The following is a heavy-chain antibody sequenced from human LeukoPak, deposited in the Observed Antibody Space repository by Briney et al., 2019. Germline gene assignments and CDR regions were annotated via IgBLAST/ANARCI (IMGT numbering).Heavy chain of an antibody. CDR3: ARGNYGAFYYYYYMDV. CDR2: IYYSGST. D-gene: IGHD4-17*01. CDR1: GGSINSYY. J-gene: IGHJ6*03. V-gene: IGHV4-59*01. Sequence: SETLSLTCTVSGGSINSYYWSWIRQPPGKGLEWIGYIYYSGSTNYNPSLKSRVTISVDTSKNQFSLRLSSVTAADTAVYYCARGNYGAFYYYYYMDVWGKGTTVTVSS.